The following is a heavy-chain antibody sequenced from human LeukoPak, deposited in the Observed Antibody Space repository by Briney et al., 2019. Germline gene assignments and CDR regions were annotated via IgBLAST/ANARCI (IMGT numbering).Heavy chain of an antibody. Sequence: PSETLTLTCAVSGATVGSSDWNWIRQSPGKGLEWIANVDYNGSTKYNPSLRGRATMSLDTSKNQFHLKLESVTAADTARYYCGRGLYVPFDYWGQGALVTVSS. D-gene: IGHD2-2*02. CDR1: GATVGSSD. J-gene: IGHJ4*02. CDR3: GRGLYVPFDY. CDR2: VDYNGST. V-gene: IGHV4-59*02.